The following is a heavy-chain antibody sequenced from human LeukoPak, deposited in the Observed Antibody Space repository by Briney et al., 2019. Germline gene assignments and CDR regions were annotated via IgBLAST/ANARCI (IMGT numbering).Heavy chain of an antibody. CDR2: ITPGNGNT. CDR1: GYTFTSYT. CDR3: ARDLGPNDY. J-gene: IGHJ4*02. V-gene: IGHV1-3*01. Sequence: ASVKVSCKASGYTFTSYTIHWVRQAPGQRLEWMAWITPGNGNTKYSEKFQGRVTITRDTSASTAYMELSSLRSEDTGVYYCARDLGPNDYWGQGTLVTVSS.